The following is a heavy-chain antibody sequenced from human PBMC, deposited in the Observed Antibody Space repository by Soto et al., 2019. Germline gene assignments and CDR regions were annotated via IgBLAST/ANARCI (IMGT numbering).Heavy chain of an antibody. CDR3: ARGMGAENTFYYYFGMDV. J-gene: IGHJ6*02. Sequence: ETLSLTCAVYGGSFSAYHWSWIRQPPGKGLEWIGEINHSGSTKYNPSLKSRVTISVDTSKNQFSLKLSSVTAADTAVYYCARGMGAENTFYYYFGMDVWGQGTTVTVSS. CDR2: INHSGST. V-gene: IGHV4-34*01. CDR1: GGSFSAYH. D-gene: IGHD3-16*01.